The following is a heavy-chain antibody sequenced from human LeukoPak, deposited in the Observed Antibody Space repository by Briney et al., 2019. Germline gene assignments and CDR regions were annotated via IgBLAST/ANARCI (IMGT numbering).Heavy chain of an antibody. J-gene: IGHJ3*02. CDR2: INPNSGGT. D-gene: IGHD3-3*01. CDR1: GYTFTGYY. CDR3: ARARNDFWSGYSTPDAFDI. Sequence: ASVKVSCKASGYTFTGYYMHWVRQAPGQGLEWMGRINPNSGGTNYAQKFQGRVTMTRDTSISTAYMELCRLRSDDTAVYYCARARNDFWSGYSTPDAFDIWGQGTMVTVSS. V-gene: IGHV1-2*06.